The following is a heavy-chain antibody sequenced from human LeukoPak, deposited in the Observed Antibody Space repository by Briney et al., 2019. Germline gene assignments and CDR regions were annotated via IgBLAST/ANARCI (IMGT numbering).Heavy chain of an antibody. Sequence: GGSLRLSCAAAGFTFSSYWMSWVSQTPGKGLEWVSAISGSGGSTYYADSVKGRFTISRDNSKNTLYLQMNSLRAEDTAVYYCAKDRPITMIGRIGPFDYWGQGTLDTVSS. CDR2: ISGSGGST. V-gene: IGHV3-23*01. CDR3: AKDRPITMIGRIGPFDY. J-gene: IGHJ4*02. CDR1: GFTFSSYW. D-gene: IGHD3-10*02.